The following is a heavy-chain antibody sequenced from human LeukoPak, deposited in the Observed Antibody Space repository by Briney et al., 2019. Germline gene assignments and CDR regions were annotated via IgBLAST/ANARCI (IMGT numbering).Heavy chain of an antibody. CDR2: IYPGDSDT. V-gene: IGHV5-51*01. D-gene: IGHD3-10*01. Sequence: GESPKISCKGSGYSFTSYWIGWVRQMPGKGLEWMGIIYPGDSDTRYSPSFQGQVTISADKSISTAYLQWSSLKASDTAMYYCARTYRSGPIKHYYYMDVWGKGTTVTVSS. CDR3: ARTYRSGPIKHYYYMDV. J-gene: IGHJ6*03. CDR1: GYSFTSYW.